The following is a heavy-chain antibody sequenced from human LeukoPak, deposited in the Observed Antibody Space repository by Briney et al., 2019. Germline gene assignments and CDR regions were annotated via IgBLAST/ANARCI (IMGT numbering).Heavy chain of an antibody. CDR1: GFTFSSYG. V-gene: IGHV3-23*01. D-gene: IGHD3-16*01. J-gene: IGHJ6*03. CDR2: ISGSGGST. CDR3: AKGLGAGPYYYYYMDV. Sequence: GGTLRLSCAASGFTFSSYGMSWVRQAPGKGLEWVSAISGSGGSTYYADSVKGRFTISRDNSKNTLYLQMNSLRAEDTAVYYCAKGLGAGPYYYYYMDVWGKGTTVTISS.